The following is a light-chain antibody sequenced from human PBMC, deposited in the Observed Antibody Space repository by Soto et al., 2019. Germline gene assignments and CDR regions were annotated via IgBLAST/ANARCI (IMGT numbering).Light chain of an antibody. Sequence: QSVLTQPPSASGSPGQSVTISCTGTSSDVGGYNYVSWYQQRPGKAPKLIIYEVSKRPSGVPDRFSGSKSGNTASLTVSGLQAEDEADYAGSYYVLGTGTKLTVL. CDR1: SSDVGGYNY. V-gene: IGLV2-8*01. CDR2: EVS. CDR3: SYYV. J-gene: IGLJ1*01.